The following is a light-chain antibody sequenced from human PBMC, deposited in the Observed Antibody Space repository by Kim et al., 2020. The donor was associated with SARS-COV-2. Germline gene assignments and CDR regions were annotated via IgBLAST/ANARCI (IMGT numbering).Light chain of an antibody. Sequence: PGERATPSGRASQSDSSSYLAWYQQKPGQAPRLLIYGASSRATGIPDRFSGSGSGTDFTLTISRLEPEDFAVYYCQQYGSSPLTFGGGTKVDIK. V-gene: IGKV3-20*01. CDR1: QSDSSSY. CDR2: GAS. J-gene: IGKJ4*01. CDR3: QQYGSSPLT.